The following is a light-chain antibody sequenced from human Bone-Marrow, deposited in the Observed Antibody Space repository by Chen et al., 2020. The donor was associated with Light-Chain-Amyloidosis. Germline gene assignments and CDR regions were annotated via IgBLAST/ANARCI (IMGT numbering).Light chain of an antibody. CDR2: DAS. J-gene: IGKJ2*01. Sequence: DIQMTQSPSTLSASVGDRVTITCRASQSIRSWLAWYQQKPGKAPKLLVYDASSLQSGFPSRFIGSGSGTEFTLTISSLQLDDFATYYCQQFNSYSYTFGQGTKLEIK. V-gene: IGKV1-5*01. CDR1: QSIRSW. CDR3: QQFNSYSYT.